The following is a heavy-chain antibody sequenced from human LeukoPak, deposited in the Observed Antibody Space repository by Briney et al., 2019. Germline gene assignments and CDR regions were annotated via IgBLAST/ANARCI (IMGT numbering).Heavy chain of an antibody. CDR3: AATRHIAVAGTANGGMDV. Sequence: SVKVSFQASGFPFTSSAMQWVRPARGQRLGWIGWIVFGSGNTNYSQKFQERVTITRDMSTSTAYMELSSLRSEDTAVYYCAATRHIAVAGTANGGMDVWGKGTTVTGSS. CDR2: IVFGSGNT. CDR1: GFPFTSSA. V-gene: IGHV1-58*02. D-gene: IGHD6-19*01. J-gene: IGHJ6*04.